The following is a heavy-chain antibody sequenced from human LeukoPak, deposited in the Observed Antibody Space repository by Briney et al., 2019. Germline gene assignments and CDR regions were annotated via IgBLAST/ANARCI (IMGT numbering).Heavy chain of an antibody. CDR2: ISGTGGGT. CDR3: AKARGDYYLDY. J-gene: IGHJ4*02. CDR1: GFTFSSYA. V-gene: IGHV3-23*01. Sequence: GGSLRLSCAASGFTFSSYAMSWVRQAPGKGLEWVSAISGTGGGTYYADSVKGRFTISRDDSKDTLYLYMNSPRAEDTALYYCAKARGDYYLDYWGQGTLVTVSS. D-gene: IGHD2-21*02.